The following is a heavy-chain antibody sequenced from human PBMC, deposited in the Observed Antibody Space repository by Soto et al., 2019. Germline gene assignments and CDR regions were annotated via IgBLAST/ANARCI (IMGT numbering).Heavy chain of an antibody. CDR2: IYYSGST. V-gene: IGHV4-31*02. Sequence: SETLSLTWSVSGGSIGSGGYYWSWIRQHPGKGLEWIGYIYYSGSTYYNPSLKSRVTISVDTSKNQFSLKLSSVTAADTAVYYCAREGIAARYNWFDPWGQGTLVTVSS. J-gene: IGHJ5*02. CDR1: GGSIGSGGYY. CDR3: AREGIAARYNWFDP. D-gene: IGHD6-6*01.